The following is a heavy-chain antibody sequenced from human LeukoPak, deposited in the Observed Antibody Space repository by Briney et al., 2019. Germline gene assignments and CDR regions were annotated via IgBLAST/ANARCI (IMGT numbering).Heavy chain of an antibody. CDR3: ARDPSRYFEPAGYFDY. J-gene: IGHJ4*02. Sequence: SVKVSCKASGGTFSSYAISWVRQAPGQGLEWMGGIIPIFGTANYAQKFQGRVTITADESTSTAYMELSSLRPEDTAVYYCARDPSRYFEPAGYFDYWGQGTLVTVSS. D-gene: IGHD3-9*01. CDR2: IIPIFGTA. CDR1: GGTFSSYA. V-gene: IGHV1-69*13.